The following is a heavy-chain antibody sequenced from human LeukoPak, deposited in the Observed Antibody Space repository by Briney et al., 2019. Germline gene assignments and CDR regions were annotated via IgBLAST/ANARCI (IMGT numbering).Heavy chain of an antibody. V-gene: IGHV4-34*01. Sequence: SETLSLTCAVYGGSFSGYYWSWIRQPPGKGLEWIGEINHSGSTNYNPSLKSQVTISVDTSKNQFSLKLGSVTAADTAVYYCARGRSYCSGGSCYSNWFDPWGQGTLVTVSS. J-gene: IGHJ5*02. CDR3: ARGRSYCSGGSCYSNWFDP. CDR2: INHSGST. CDR1: GGSFSGYY. D-gene: IGHD2-15*01.